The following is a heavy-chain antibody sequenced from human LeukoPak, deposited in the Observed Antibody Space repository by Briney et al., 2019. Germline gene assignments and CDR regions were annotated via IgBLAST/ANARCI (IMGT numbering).Heavy chain of an antibody. Sequence: SETLSLTCTVSGGSISSYYWSWIRQPPGKGLEWIGYIYYSGSTNYNPSLKSRVTISVDTSKNQFSLKLSSVTAADTAVYYCAKQQLVGGGWFDPWAREPWSPSPQ. J-gene: IGHJ5*02. V-gene: IGHV4-59*01. D-gene: IGHD6-13*01. CDR1: GGSISSYY. CDR3: AKQQLVGGGWFDP. CDR2: IYYSGST.